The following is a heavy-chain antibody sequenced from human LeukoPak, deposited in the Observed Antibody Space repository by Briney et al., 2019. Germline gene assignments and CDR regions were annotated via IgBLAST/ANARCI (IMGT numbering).Heavy chain of an antibody. V-gene: IGHV3-23*01. CDR3: AKGPHSSGGGGYFDY. CDR1: GFTFSSYA. CDR2: ISGSGGST. J-gene: IGHJ4*02. D-gene: IGHD6-25*01. Sequence: GGSLRLSCAASGFTFSSYAMSWVRQAPGKGLEWVSAISGSGGSTYYADSVKGRFTISRDNSKNTLYLQMNSLRAEDTAVYYCAKGPHSSGGGGYFDYWGQGTLVTVSS.